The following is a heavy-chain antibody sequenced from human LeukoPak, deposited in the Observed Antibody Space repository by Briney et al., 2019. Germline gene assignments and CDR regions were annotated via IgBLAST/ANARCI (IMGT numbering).Heavy chain of an antibody. CDR3: ARFAYGSDYFPGHY. D-gene: IGHD3-22*01. CDR1: GYSFANYW. J-gene: IGHJ4*02. Sequence: PGKSLKISCKGSGYSFANYWIGWVRQMPGKVMEWMGIIYPGDSDTRYSPSFQGQVTVSADKSISTAYLQWSSLKASDTAMYYCARFAYGSDYFPGHYWGQGTLVTVSS. V-gene: IGHV5-51*01. CDR2: IYPGDSDT.